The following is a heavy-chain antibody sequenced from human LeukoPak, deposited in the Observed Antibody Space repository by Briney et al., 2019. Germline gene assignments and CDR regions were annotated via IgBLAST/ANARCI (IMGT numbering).Heavy chain of an antibody. CDR1: GFTFSSSA. V-gene: IGHV3-7*03. D-gene: IGHD2-8*02. CDR3: ARALLVIRGGTVEYYFDY. Sequence: GGSLRLSCAASGFTFSSSAMSWVRQVPRKGLEWVANIKQGGGEIYYVDSVKGRFTISRDNAKNSLYLQMNSLRVEDTAVYYCARALLVIRGGTVEYYFDYWGQGTLVTVSS. CDR2: IKQGGGEI. J-gene: IGHJ4*02.